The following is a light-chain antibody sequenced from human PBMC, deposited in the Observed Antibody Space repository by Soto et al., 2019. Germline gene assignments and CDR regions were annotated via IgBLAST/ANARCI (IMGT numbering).Light chain of an antibody. CDR1: QSVSSR. CDR2: GAS. J-gene: IGKJ4*01. V-gene: IGKV3-15*01. CDR3: QQYNNWPPAT. Sequence: IEITQSPATLSVYPGERATLSCRASQSVSSRLAWYQQKPGQAPRLLIYGASTRATGIPARFSGSGSGTEFTLTISILHSEDFALYYCQQYNNWPPATFGGGTKVDIK.